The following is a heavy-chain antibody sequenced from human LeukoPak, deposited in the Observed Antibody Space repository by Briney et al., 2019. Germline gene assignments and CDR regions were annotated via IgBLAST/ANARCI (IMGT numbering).Heavy chain of an antibody. D-gene: IGHD1-26*01. V-gene: IGHV3-43*02. CDR1: GFTLDDYA. CDR3: AKRPPVGSGQGLDY. Sequence: PGGSLRLSCVASGFTLDDYAMHWVRQTPGKGLEWVSLINGDGDTTYYADSVKGRFTISRGNSKNSLYLQMNSLRTEDTALYYCAKRPPVGSGQGLDYWGQGTLVTVSS. CDR2: INGDGDTT. J-gene: IGHJ4*02.